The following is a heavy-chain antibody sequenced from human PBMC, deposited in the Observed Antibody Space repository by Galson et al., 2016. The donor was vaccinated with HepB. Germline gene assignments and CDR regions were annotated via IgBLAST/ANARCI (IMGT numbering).Heavy chain of an antibody. CDR1: GFTFSSYW. CDR3: ASGVVVVTCRNDAFDI. Sequence: SLRLSCAASGFTFSSYWMHWVRQAPGKGLVWVSRINSDGSSTSYADSVKGRFTVSRDNAKNTLYPQMNSLRAEDTAVYYCASGVVVVTCRNDAFDIWGQGTMVTVSS. J-gene: IGHJ3*02. D-gene: IGHD3-22*01. V-gene: IGHV3-74*01. CDR2: INSDGSST.